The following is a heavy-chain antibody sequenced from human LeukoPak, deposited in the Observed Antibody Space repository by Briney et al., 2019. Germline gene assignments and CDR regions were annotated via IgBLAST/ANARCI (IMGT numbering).Heavy chain of an antibody. CDR1: GYAFTGYY. J-gene: IGHJ3*02. D-gene: IGHD3-10*01. Sequence: ASVKVSCKASGYAFTGYYMHWVRQAPGQGLEWMGWINPNSGGTNYAQKFQGRVTMTRDTSISTAYMELSRLRSDDTAVYYCARESSGSEGPGAFDIWGQGTMVTVSS. V-gene: IGHV1-2*02. CDR2: INPNSGGT. CDR3: ARESSGSEGPGAFDI.